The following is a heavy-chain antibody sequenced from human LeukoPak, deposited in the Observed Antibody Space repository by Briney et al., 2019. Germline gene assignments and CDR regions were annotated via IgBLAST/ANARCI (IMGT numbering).Heavy chain of an antibody. D-gene: IGHD3-22*01. CDR2: ISGSGGGT. J-gene: IGHJ4*02. CDR3: AKDGVGYYYDSSPGY. Sequence: PGGSLRLSCAASGFTFSGYAMSWVRQAPGKGLEWVSAISGSGGGTYYADSVKGRFTISRDNSKNTLYLQMNSLRAEDTAVYYCAKDGVGYYYDSSPGYWGQGTLVTVSS. CDR1: GFTFSGYA. V-gene: IGHV3-23*01.